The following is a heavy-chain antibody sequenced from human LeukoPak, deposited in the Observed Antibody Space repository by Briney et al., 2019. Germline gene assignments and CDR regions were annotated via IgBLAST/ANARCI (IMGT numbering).Heavy chain of an antibody. CDR3: ARGMRYSSAYYFDY. CDR2: IYYTGTT. V-gene: IGHV4-39*01. Sequence: SETLSLTCTVSGVSISSISYYWGWVRQSPGKGLEWIGTIYYTGTTYYNPSLRSRVTISLNTPKNQFSLKLNSVTAADTAVYYCARGMRYSSAYYFDYWGQGTLVTVSS. D-gene: IGHD6-25*01. CDR1: GVSISSISYY. J-gene: IGHJ4*02.